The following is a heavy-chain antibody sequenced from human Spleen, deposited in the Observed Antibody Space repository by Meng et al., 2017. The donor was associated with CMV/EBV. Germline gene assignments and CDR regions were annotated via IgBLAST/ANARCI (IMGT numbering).Heavy chain of an antibody. Sequence: GGSISIDNSYWTWIRQPPGRGLEWIGYIYYSGSTYYNPSLKSRVTISLDTSKNQFSLKLSSVTAADTAVYYCASAKRTSYYYGMDVWGQGTTVTVSS. D-gene: IGHD1-7*01. J-gene: IGHJ6*02. V-gene: IGHV4-30-4*08. CDR1: GGSISIDNSY. CDR2: IYYSGST. CDR3: ASAKRTSYYYGMDV.